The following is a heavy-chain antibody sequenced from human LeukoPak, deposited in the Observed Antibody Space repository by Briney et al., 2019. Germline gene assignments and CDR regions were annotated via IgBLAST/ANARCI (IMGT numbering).Heavy chain of an antibody. V-gene: IGHV3-21*01. CDR3: ARELLYGMDV. CDR2: ISSSSSYI. CDR1: GFTFSSYS. D-gene: IGHD2-21*01. Sequence: AGGSLRLSCAASGFTFSSYSMTWVRQAPGKGLEWVSSISSSSSYIYYADSVKGRFTISRDNAKNSLYLQMNSLRAEDTAVYYCARELLYGMDVWGQGTTVTVSS. J-gene: IGHJ6*02.